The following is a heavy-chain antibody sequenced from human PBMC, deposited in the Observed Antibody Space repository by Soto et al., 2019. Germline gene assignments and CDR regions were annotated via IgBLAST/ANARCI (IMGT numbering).Heavy chain of an antibody. D-gene: IGHD6-13*01. Sequence: TSETLSLTCTVSGGSINNVDYYWSWIRQPPEKGLEWIGYIYYSGSTYYNPSLKSRVTISVDKSKNQFSLKLSSVTAADTAVYYCARDRIAAAGTKTPRQDHYYYYYGMDVWGQGTTVTLSS. CDR1: GGSINNVDYY. J-gene: IGHJ6*02. V-gene: IGHV4-30-4*01. CDR3: ARDRIAAAGTKTPRQDHYYYYYGMDV. CDR2: IYYSGST.